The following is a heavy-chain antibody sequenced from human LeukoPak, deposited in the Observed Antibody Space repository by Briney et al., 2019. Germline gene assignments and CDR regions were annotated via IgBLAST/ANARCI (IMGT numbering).Heavy chain of an antibody. CDR1: GFTFSSYA. J-gene: IGHJ4*02. D-gene: IGHD6-19*01. CDR2: ISSNGGST. V-gene: IGHV3-64*01. CDR3: ARKGAGYSSGCDY. Sequence: PGGSLRLSCAASGFTFSSYAMHWVRQAPGKGLEYVSAISSNGGSTYYANSVKGRFTISRDNSKNTLYLQMGSLRAEDMAVYYCARKGAGYSSGCDYWGQGTLVTVSS.